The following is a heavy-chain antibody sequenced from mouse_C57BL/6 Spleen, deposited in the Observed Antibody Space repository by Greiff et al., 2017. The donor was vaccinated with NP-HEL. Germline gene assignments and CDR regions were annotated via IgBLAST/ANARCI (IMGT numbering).Heavy chain of an antibody. Sequence: DVMLVESGGDLVKPGGSLKLSCAASGFTFSSYGMSWVRQTPDKRLEWVATISSGGSYTYYPDSVKGRFTISRDNAKNTLYLQMSSLKSEDTAMYYCARQGTTVVATDYAMDYWGQGTSVTVSS. CDR2: ISSGGSYT. V-gene: IGHV5-6*02. CDR3: ARQGTTVVATDYAMDY. D-gene: IGHD1-1*01. J-gene: IGHJ4*01. CDR1: GFTFSSYG.